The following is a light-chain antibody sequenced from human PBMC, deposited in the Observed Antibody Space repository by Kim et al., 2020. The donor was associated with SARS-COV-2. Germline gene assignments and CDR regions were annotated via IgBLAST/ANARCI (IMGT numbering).Light chain of an antibody. CDR1: KWGDKY. CDR3: QAWDSSTGV. CDR2: QES. V-gene: IGLV3-1*01. J-gene: IGLJ1*01. Sequence: VSTRQSASATCYGGKWGDKYACWYQQTPGQSPVLVIYQESKRPSGIPEQFSGSDSGNTATLTIGGTQDMDEADYYCQAWDSSTGVFGTGTKVTVL.